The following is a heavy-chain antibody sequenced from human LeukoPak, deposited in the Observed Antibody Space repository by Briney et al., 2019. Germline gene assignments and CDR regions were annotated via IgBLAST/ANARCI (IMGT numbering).Heavy chain of an antibody. CDR3: AKRGDGSGWPQGYYFDS. CDR2: LGGDGRTT. J-gene: IGHJ4*02. V-gene: IGHV3-23*01. CDR1: GFTFSNYA. D-gene: IGHD6-19*01. Sequence: QAGGSLRLSCVASGFTFSNYAMTWVRQTPGKGLEWVSALGGDGRTTFYADSVKGRFTISRDTSKSTVFLQMNSLRAEDTALYYCAKRGDGSGWPQGYYFDSWGQGTLVTVSS.